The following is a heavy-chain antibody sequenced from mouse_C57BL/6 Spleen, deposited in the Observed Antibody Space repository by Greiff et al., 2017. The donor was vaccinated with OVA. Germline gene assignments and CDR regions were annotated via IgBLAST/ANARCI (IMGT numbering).Heavy chain of an antibody. Sequence: QVHVKQPGAELVKPGASVKLSCKASGYTFTSYWMHWVKQRPGQGLEWIGMIHPNSGSTNSNEKFKSKATLTVDKSSSTAYMQLSSLTSEDSAVYYCARDTTYFDYWGQGTTLTVSS. J-gene: IGHJ2*01. CDR2: IHPNSGST. CDR3: ARDTTYFDY. V-gene: IGHV1-64*01. CDR1: GYTFTSYW. D-gene: IGHD1-1*01.